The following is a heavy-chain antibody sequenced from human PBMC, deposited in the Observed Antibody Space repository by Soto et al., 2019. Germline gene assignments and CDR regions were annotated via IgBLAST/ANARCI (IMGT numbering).Heavy chain of an antibody. Sequence: ASVKVSCKVSGYTLTELSMHWVRQAPGKGLEWMGGFDPEDGETIYAQKFQGRVTMTEDTSTDTAYMELSSLRSEDTAVYYCATFFPVVPAARWFDPWGQGTLVTVSS. CDR2: FDPEDGET. D-gene: IGHD2-2*01. V-gene: IGHV1-24*01. CDR3: ATFFPVVPAARWFDP. CDR1: GYTLTELS. J-gene: IGHJ5*02.